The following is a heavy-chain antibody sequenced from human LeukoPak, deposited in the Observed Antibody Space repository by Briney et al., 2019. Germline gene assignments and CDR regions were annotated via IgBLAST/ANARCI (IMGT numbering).Heavy chain of an antibody. CDR1: GFTFSSYW. CDR2: IKQDGSEK. D-gene: IGHD6-13*01. Sequence: GGSLRLSCAASGFTFSSYWMSWVRQAPGKGLEWVANIKQDGSEKYYVDSVKGRFTISRDNAKNSLYLQMNSLRAEDTAVYYCASGMTSEYSSGIAAAGMGFDYWGQGTLVTVSS. CDR3: ASGMTSEYSSGIAAAGMGFDY. J-gene: IGHJ4*02. V-gene: IGHV3-7*01.